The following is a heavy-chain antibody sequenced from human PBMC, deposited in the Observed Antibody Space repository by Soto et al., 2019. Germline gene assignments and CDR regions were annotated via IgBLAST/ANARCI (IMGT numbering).Heavy chain of an antibody. D-gene: IGHD6-19*01. CDR2: IIPILGIA. CDR3: ARSGYSSGWDFDY. CDR1: GGPFSSYT. Sequence: SLKVSCKSSGGPFSSYTISWVRQAPGQGLEWMGRIIPILGIANYAQKFQGRVTITADKSTSTAYMELSSLRSEDTAVYYCARSGYSSGWDFDYWGQGTLVTVSS. J-gene: IGHJ4*02. V-gene: IGHV1-69*02.